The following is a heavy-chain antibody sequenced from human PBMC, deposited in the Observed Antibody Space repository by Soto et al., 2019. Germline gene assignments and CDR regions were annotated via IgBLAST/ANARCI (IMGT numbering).Heavy chain of an antibody. CDR2: INHNGST. CDR3: GRGRGYSNAWGSYYSGMDV. Sequence: QVQLQQWGAGLLKPSETLSLTCAIYGGSFSNYYWNWIRQPPGKGLEWMGKINHNGSTNYSPSLKSRLTISVDTSKNQFSLKLISVTAADTAVYFCGRGRGYSNAWGSYYSGMDVWGQGTTVTVFS. J-gene: IGHJ6*02. CDR1: GGSFSNYY. V-gene: IGHV4-34*01. D-gene: IGHD6-19*01.